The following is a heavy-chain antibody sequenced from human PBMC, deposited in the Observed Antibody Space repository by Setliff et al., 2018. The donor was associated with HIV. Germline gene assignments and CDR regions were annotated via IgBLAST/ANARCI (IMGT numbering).Heavy chain of an antibody. CDR1: GGSFSGYY. V-gene: IGHV4-34*01. D-gene: IGHD6-13*01. CDR3: ARDQFQGAAAGTVPPDY. J-gene: IGHJ4*02. CDR2: INHSGST. Sequence: PSETLSLTCAVYGGSFSGYYWSWIRQPPGKGLEWIGEINHSGSTNYNPSLKSRVTISVDTSKNHFSLKLSSVTAADTAVYYCARDQFQGAAAGTVPPDYWGQGTLVTVSS.